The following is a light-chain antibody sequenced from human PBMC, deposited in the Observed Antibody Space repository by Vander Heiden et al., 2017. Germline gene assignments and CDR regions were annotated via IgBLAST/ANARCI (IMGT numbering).Light chain of an antibody. Sequence: SALTHPPSTPGSPGQSVTITWTGASSSVGTYDYDTWYQHHPGKAPKLMIYEVSKRPAGVPDRFSGSKSGNTASLTVSGLQAEDEADYYCSSYAGSNKWVFGGGTKLT. CDR1: SSSVGTYDY. CDR2: EVS. J-gene: IGLJ3*02. V-gene: IGLV2-8*01. CDR3: SSYAGSNKWV.